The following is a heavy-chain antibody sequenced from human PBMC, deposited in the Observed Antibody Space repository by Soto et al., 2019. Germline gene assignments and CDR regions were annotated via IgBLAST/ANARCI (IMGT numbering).Heavy chain of an antibody. CDR1: GYTFTSYD. D-gene: IGHD3-22*01. V-gene: IGHV1-8*01. CDR2: MNPNSGNT. J-gene: IGHJ4*02. Sequence: QVQLVQSGAEVKKPGASVKVSCKASGYTFTSYDINWVRQATGQGLEWMGWMNPNSGNTAYAQKFQGRVTMTRNTSISTAYMELSSLRSEDTAVYYRAREKSSGYYYDYWGQGTLVTVSS. CDR3: AREKSSGYYYDY.